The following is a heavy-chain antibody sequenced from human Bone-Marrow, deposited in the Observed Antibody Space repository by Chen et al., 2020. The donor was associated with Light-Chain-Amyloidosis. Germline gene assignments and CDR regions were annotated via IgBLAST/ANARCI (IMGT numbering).Heavy chain of an antibody. Sequence: EVQLVESGGGLVQPGGSPRLSCVASGFSFTTSWMSWVRQAPGKGLEWVANINPDQNEKYYMYSVKGRFTISRDNAKNSLSLQLNSLRADDTAVYYCARGLYVGSGYYPSCFDPWGQGTLVTVSS. J-gene: IGHJ5*02. V-gene: IGHV3-7*01. CDR1: GFSFTTSW. CDR2: INPDQNEK. CDR3: ARGLYVGSGYYPSCFDP. D-gene: IGHD3-22*01.